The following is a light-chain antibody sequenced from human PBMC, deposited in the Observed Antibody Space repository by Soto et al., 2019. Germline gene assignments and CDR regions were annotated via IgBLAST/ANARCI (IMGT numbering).Light chain of an antibody. CDR3: QQYNNWPPLT. CDR2: DAS. CDR1: QSVGSK. J-gene: IGKJ4*01. V-gene: IGKV3-15*01. Sequence: ETVMTQSPATLSVSPGDRATLSCGASQSVGSKLAWYQKKPGQAPRLLIYDASTKDTGISAGFSGSESGTKFTLTISILQSEDFAVYYCQQYNNWPPLTFGGGTKVDIK.